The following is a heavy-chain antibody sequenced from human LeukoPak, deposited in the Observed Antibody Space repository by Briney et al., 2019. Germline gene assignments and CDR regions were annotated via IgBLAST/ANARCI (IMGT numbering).Heavy chain of an antibody. V-gene: IGHV4-34*01. J-gene: IGHJ3*02. CDR3: ARDLHYYGSGSYPSFRAFDI. D-gene: IGHD3-10*01. CDR2: INHSGST. Sequence: LETLSLTCAVYGGSFSGYYWSWIRQPPGKGLEWIGEINHSGSTNYNPSLKSRVTISVDTSKNQFSLKLSSVTAADTAVYYCARDLHYYGSGSYPSFRAFDIWGQGTMVTVSS. CDR1: GGSFSGYY.